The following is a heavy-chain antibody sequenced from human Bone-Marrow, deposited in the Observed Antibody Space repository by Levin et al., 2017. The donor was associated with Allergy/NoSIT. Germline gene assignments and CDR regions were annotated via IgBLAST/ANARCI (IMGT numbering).Heavy chain of an antibody. J-gene: IGHJ6*02. D-gene: IGHD2-2*03. CDR3: ARMDIVVVPAAMRGNYYYYYGMDV. V-gene: IGHV3-21*01. Sequence: GESLKISCAASGFTFSSYSMNWVRQAPGKGLEWVSSISSSSSYIYYADSVKGRFTISRDNAKNSLYLQMNSLRAEDTAVYYCARMDIVVVPAAMRGNYYYYYGMDVWGQGTTVTVSS. CDR2: ISSSSSYI. CDR1: GFTFSSYS.